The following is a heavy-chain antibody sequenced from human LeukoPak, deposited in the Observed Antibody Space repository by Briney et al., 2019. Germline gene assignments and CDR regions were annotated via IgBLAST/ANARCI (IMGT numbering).Heavy chain of an antibody. CDR3: ARERYGSGSYAYYYGMDV. CDR1: GFTFSSYA. Sequence: GGSLRLSCAASGFTFSSYAMHWVRQAPGKGLEWVAVISYDGSNKYYADSAKGRFTTSRDNSKNTLHLQMNSLRAEDTAVYYCARERYGSGSYAYYYGMDVWGQGTTVTVSS. D-gene: IGHD3-10*01. J-gene: IGHJ6*02. V-gene: IGHV3-30-3*01. CDR2: ISYDGSNK.